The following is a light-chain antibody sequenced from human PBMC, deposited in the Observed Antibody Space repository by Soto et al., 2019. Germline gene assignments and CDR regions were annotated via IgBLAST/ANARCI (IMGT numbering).Light chain of an antibody. V-gene: IGLV1-44*01. CDR2: TDY. CDR1: SSNIGTYT. CDR3: ASWDDNLNGGA. J-gene: IGLJ3*02. Sequence: QSVLTQPPSASGTPGQRVTISCSGTSSNIGTYTVNWYQQLPGTAPKLLIYTDYQRPSGVPDRFSGSKSGTSASLAINGLHSEDEADYYCASWDDNLNGGAFGGGTKVTVL.